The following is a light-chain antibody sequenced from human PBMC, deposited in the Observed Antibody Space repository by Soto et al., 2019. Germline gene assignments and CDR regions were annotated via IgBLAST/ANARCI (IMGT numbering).Light chain of an antibody. CDR1: TSDVGAYNY. CDR3: SSYAGNNNLV. CDR2: EVS. J-gene: IGLJ2*01. Sequence: QSALTQPPSASGSPGQSVTISCTGTTSDVGAYNYVSWYQQHPGKAPKLMIYEVSKRPSGVPDRFSGSKSYSTASLTVSGLQPEDEADYYCSSYAGNNNLVFGGGTKVTVL. V-gene: IGLV2-8*01.